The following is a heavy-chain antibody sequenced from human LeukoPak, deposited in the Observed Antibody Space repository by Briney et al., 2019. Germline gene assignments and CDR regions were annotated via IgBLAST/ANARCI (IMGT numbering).Heavy chain of an antibody. CDR3: ARARNYYDFDY. V-gene: IGHV3-15*07. CDR2: IKTKTDGGTS. Sequence: GGSLRLSCAASGFTFPNAWMNWVRQAPGKGLEWVGRIKTKTDGGTSDYAAPVKGRFTISRDDSKDTLYLQMNSLKTEDTAVYYCARARNYYDFDYWGQRTLVTVSS. D-gene: IGHD3-22*01. J-gene: IGHJ4*02. CDR1: GFTFPNAW.